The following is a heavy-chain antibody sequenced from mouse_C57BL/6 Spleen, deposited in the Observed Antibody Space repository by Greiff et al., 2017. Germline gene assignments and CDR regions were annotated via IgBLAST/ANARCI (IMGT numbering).Heavy chain of an antibody. D-gene: IGHD2-2*01. V-gene: IGHV1-82*01. CDR3: ARNGYYWYFDV. J-gene: IGHJ1*03. CDR2: IYPGDGDT. Sequence: VQLQQSGPELVKPGASVKISCKASGYAFSSSWMNWVKQRPGKGLEWIGRIYPGDGDTNYNGKFKGKATLTADKSSRTAYMQLSSLTSEDSAVYFCARNGYYWYFDVWGTGTTVTVSS. CDR1: GYAFSSSW.